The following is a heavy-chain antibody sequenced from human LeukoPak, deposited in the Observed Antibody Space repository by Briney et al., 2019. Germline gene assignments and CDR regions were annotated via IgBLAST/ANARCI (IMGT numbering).Heavy chain of an antibody. Sequence: SETLSLTCAVYGGSFSGYYWSWIRQPPGKGLVWIGYIYHSGSTYYNPSLKSRVTISVDRSKNQFSLKLSSVTAADTAVYYCASSSGYYYYDYWGQGTLVTVSS. J-gene: IGHJ4*02. CDR3: ASSSGYYYYDY. V-gene: IGHV4-34*01. D-gene: IGHD3-22*01. CDR2: IYHSGST. CDR1: GGSFSGYY.